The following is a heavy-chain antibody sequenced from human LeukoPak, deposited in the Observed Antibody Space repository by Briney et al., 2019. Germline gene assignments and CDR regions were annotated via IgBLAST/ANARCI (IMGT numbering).Heavy chain of an antibody. J-gene: IGHJ4*02. CDR1: GFIFSDFS. V-gene: IGHV3-7*01. CDR3: ARPRGCGSARCNNFDY. Sequence: TWGSLRLSCTVSGFIFSDFSMSWVGQAPGKGLEWVAKMSEDGNEIFYVDSVKGRFTISRDNTKKSLYLQLNSLRPEDSVVYYCARPRGCGSARCNNFDYWGQGTLVTVSS. D-gene: IGHD2-2*01. CDR2: MSEDGNEI.